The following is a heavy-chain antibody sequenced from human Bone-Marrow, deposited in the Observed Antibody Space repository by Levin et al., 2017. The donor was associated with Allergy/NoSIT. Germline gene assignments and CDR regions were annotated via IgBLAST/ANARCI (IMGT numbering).Heavy chain of an antibody. D-gene: IGHD3-3*01. CDR1: EFTFSRYW. CDR2: IREDGSDK. V-gene: IGHV3-7*01. CDR3: ARCAYTILGVVTSGMDV. J-gene: IGHJ6*02. Sequence: QAGGSLRLSCAASEFTFSRYWMSWVRQAPGKGLEWVANIREDGSDKNYVDSVKGRFTISRDNAKNSLFLQMNSLRAEDTALYYCARCAYTILGVVTSGMDVWGQGTTVTVSS.